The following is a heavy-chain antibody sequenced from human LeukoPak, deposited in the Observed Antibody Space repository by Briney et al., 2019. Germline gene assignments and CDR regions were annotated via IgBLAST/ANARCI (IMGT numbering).Heavy chain of an antibody. Sequence: GASVKVSCKASGYTFTSYYLHWVRQAPGQGLEWMGIINPSGGSTTYAQKFQGRVTMTRDMSTSTVYMELSSLRSEDTAVYYRARDPLHYGDYVDWDYWGQGTLVTVSS. CDR2: INPSGGST. CDR1: GYTFTSYY. J-gene: IGHJ4*02. D-gene: IGHD4-17*01. V-gene: IGHV1-46*01. CDR3: ARDPLHYGDYVDWDY.